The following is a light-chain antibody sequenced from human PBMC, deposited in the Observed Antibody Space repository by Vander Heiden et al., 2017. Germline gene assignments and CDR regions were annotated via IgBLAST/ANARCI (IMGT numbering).Light chain of an antibody. CDR1: SSDIGDYNY. V-gene: IGLV2-14*01. CDR2: GVS. CDR3: SLYITSSALVL. Sequence: QSALTPPPSLSASPAQALTISCTATSSDIGDYNYVPWYQQLPGKAPKLLIYGVSVRPSGVSNRFSGSKSGNTASLAISGLQAEDETDYYCSLYITSSALVLFGGGTKLTVL. J-gene: IGLJ3*02.